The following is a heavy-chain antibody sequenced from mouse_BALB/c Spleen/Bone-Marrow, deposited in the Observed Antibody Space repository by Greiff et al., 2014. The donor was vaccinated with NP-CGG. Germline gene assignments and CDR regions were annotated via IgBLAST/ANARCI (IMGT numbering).Heavy chain of an antibody. CDR1: GYSFTGYY. Sequence: VQLKESGPELVKPGPSVKISCKASGYSFTGYYMHWVKQSHGKSLEWIGEINPYNGGTSYNRKFKGKATLTVDTSSSTAFMELHSLTSEDSLVYYCARQVYGNYAYWGQGTLVTGSA. J-gene: IGHJ3*01. CDR2: INPYNGGT. V-gene: IGHV1S30*01. CDR3: ARQVYGNYAY. D-gene: IGHD2-10*02.